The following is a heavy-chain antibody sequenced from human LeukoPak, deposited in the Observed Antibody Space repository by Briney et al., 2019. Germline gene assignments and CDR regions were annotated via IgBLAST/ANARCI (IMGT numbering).Heavy chain of an antibody. D-gene: IGHD4-17*01. CDR3: ARQTMTTADAFDI. CDR2: IYYSGST. V-gene: IGHV4-59*08. Sequence: SETLSLTCTVSGGFISSHFWSWIRQPPGKELEWIAYIYYSGSTDYNPSLRSRVTISVDTSKNQSSLKLSSVTAADTAVYYCARQTMTTADAFDIWGQGTMVTVSS. CDR1: GGFISSHF. J-gene: IGHJ3*02.